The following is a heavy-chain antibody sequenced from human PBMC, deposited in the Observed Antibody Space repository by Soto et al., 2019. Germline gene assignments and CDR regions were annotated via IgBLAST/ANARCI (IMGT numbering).Heavy chain of an antibody. CDR3: AKDWLKLEPRYYYMDV. CDR1: GFTFSSYG. Sequence: GGSLRLSCAASGFTFSSYGMHWVRQAPGKGLEWVAVISYDGSNKYYADSVKGRFTISRDNSKNTLYLQMNSLRAEDTAVYYCAKDWLKLEPRYYYMDVWGKGTTVTVSS. CDR2: ISYDGSNK. J-gene: IGHJ6*03. D-gene: IGHD1-1*01. V-gene: IGHV3-30*18.